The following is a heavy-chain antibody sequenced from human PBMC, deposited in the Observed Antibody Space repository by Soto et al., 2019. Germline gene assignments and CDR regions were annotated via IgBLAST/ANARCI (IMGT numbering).Heavy chain of an antibody. CDR2: IDPSDSYT. Sequence: PGESLKISWKGSGYSFTSYWISWGRQMPGKGVEWMGRIDPSDSYTNYSPSFQGHVTISADKSISTAYLQWSSLKASDTAMYYCARGDEDGYTSYYYYGMDVWGQGTTVTVSS. CDR1: GYSFTSYW. J-gene: IGHJ6*02. V-gene: IGHV5-10-1*01. CDR3: ARGDEDGYTSYYYYGMDV. D-gene: IGHD5-12*01.